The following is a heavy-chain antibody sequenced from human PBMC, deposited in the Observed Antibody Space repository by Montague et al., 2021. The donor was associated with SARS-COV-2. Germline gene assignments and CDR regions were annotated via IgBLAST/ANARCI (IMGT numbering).Heavy chain of an antibody. Sequence: TLSLTCTVSGGSISSGGYYWSWIRQRPGKGLEWIGYIYYSGSTYYNPSLKSRVTISVDTSKNQFSLKLSSVTAADTAVYYCARLRSSSNWYFDLWGRGTLVTVSS. CDR1: GGSISSGGYY. D-gene: IGHD6-6*01. CDR3: ARLRSSSNWYFDL. V-gene: IGHV4-31*03. J-gene: IGHJ2*01. CDR2: IYYSGST.